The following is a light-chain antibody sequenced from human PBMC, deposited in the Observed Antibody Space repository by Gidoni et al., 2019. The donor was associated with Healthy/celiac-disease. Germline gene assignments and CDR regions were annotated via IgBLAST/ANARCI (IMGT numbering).Light chain of an antibody. J-gene: IGLJ1*01. CDR1: SSNIGSNY. CDR2: RNN. CDR3: AAWDDSLSGYV. V-gene: IGLV1-47*01. Sequence: QSVLTPPPSASGTPGPRVTNSCSGSSSNIGSNYVYWYQQRPGTAPKLRIYRNNQRPSGVPNRFSGSKSGTSASLAISGLRSEEEADYYCAAWDDSLSGYVFGTGTKVTVL.